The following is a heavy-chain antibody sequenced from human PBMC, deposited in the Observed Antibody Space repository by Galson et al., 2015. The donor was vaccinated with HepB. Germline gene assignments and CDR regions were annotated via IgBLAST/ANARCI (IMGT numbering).Heavy chain of an antibody. CDR2: ITGSSTYM. CDR1: GFTFDSHN. CDR3: AKDRQWLRNNWFDP. Sequence: SLRLSCAASGFTFDSHNMHWVRQAPGKGLEWVSSITGSSTYMFYADSVKGRSTISRDNAKSSLYLHIDSLRAEDTAVYYCAKDRQWLRNNWFDPWGQGTLVTVSS. J-gene: IGHJ5*02. V-gene: IGHV3-21*04. D-gene: IGHD5-12*01.